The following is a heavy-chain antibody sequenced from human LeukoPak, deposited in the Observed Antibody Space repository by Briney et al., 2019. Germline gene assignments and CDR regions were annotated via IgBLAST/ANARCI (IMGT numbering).Heavy chain of an antibody. CDR1: GFTFSSYA. D-gene: IGHD5-18*01. CDR3: ARDGFYTAGNYYHYYGMDV. CDR2: ISYDGSNK. V-gene: IGHV3-30-3*01. Sequence: GGSLRLSCAASGFTFSSYAMHWVRQAPGKGLEWVAVISYDGSNKYYADSVKGRFTISRDNSKNTLYLQMNSLRAEDTAVYYCARDGFYTAGNYYHYYGMDVWGQGTAVTVSS. J-gene: IGHJ6*02.